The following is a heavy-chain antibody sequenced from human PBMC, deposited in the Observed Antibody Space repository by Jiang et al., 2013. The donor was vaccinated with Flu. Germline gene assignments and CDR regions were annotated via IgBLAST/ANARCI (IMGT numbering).Heavy chain of an antibody. V-gene: IGHV4-34*01. J-gene: IGHJ5*02. CDR2: INHSGST. D-gene: IGHD1-26*01. CDR3: ARDVWDPPGGWFDP. CDR1: GGSFSGYY. Sequence: LLKPSETLSLTCAVYGGSFSGYYWSWIRQPPGKGLEWIGEINHSGSTNYNPSLKSRVTISVDTSKNQFFVKLSSVTAADTAVYYCARDVWDPPGGWFDPWGQGTLVTVSS.